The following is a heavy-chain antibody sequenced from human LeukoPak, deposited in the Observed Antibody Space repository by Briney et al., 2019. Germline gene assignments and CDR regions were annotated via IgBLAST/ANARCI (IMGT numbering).Heavy chain of an antibody. J-gene: IGHJ5*02. CDR1: GFTFRSYW. D-gene: IGHD2-2*01. Sequence: PGGSLRLSCAASGFTFRSYWMHWVRQAPGKGLVWVSRINTDGSNATYADSVKGRFTISRDNAQNTVYLQMNSLRAEDTAVYYCARASAAPSWGQGTLVTVSS. CDR3: ARASAAPS. CDR2: INTDGSNA. V-gene: IGHV3-74*01.